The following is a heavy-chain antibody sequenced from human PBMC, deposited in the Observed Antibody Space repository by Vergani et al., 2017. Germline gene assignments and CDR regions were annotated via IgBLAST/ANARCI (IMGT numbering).Heavy chain of an antibody. D-gene: IGHD3-22*01. CDR3: AKVYHYDVSDYAPPYYFDY. CDR1: GFTFINYD. J-gene: IGHJ4*02. Sequence: EVQLLESGGGLVQPGGSLRLSCAGSGFTFINYDMAWVRQAPGKGLEWVSSISGRSDRTYYADSVKGRFTFSRDKSKSMLYLQMNNLRAEDTAVYYCAKVYHYDVSDYAPPYYFDYWGQGTLVTVSS. V-gene: IGHV3-23*01. CDR2: ISGRSDRT.